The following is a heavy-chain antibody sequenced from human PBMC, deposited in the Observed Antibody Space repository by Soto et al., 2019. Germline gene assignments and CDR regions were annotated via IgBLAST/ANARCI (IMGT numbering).Heavy chain of an antibody. J-gene: IGHJ4*02. V-gene: IGHV1-69*02. Sequence: QVQLVQSGAEVKNPGSSVKVSCKGSGDTFTRSVISWVRQVPGQRLEWMGRIIPVLGVENHAQNFQGRVTVTADKSTSTAYLELNSLKSEDTAIYYCASSTTGVYVFHDWGQGTLVKVSS. CDR1: GDTFTRSV. CDR2: IIPVLGVE. CDR3: ASSTTGVYVFHD. D-gene: IGHD1-1*01.